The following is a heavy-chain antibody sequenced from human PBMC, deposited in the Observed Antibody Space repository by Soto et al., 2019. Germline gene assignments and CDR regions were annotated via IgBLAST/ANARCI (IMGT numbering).Heavy chain of an antibody. CDR1: GFTFSSYW. CDR3: ARQTRAPES. D-gene: IGHD3-10*01. V-gene: IGHV3-7*03. J-gene: IGHJ5*02. Sequence: GGSLRLSCAASGFTFSSYWMTWVRQAPGRGLECVANIKQDGSDTYYVDSVKGRFTISRDNAKNVLYLQMNSLRAEDTAVYFCARQTRAPESWGQGTLVTVSS. CDR2: IKQDGSDT.